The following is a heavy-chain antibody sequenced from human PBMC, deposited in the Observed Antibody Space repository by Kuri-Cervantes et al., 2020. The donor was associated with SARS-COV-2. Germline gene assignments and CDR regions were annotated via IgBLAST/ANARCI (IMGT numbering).Heavy chain of an antibody. CDR1: GFTFSSYG. J-gene: IGHJ6*02. CDR2: ISYDGSNK. CDR3: AKLASHSGFYYYYGMDV. Sequence: GGSLRLCCSASGFTFSSYGMHWVRQAPGKGLEWVAVISYDGSNKYYADSVKGRFTISRDNSKNTLYLQMNSLRAEDTAVYYCAKLASHSGFYYYYGMDVWGQGTTVTVSS. D-gene: IGHD2-21*01. V-gene: IGHV3-30*18.